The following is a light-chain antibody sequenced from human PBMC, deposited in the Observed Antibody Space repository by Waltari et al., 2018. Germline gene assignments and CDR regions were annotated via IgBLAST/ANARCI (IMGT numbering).Light chain of an antibody. V-gene: IGKV1-27*01. CDR2: AAS. CDR1: QGISNY. Sequence: DIQMTQSPSSLSASVGDRVTITCRASQGISNYVAWSQPHPGKVPKLLVYAASTLQSGVPSRCSGSGSVTECTLTISSLQPEDVATYYCQKYNSAPWTFGQGTKVEIK. CDR3: QKYNSAPWT. J-gene: IGKJ1*01.